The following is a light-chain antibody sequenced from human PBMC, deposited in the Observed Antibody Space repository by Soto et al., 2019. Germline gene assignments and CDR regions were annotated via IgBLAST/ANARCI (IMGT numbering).Light chain of an antibody. Sequence: EMVGTQYPATLSLSPGERATLSCRASQRVSSYLAWYQQKPGQAPRLLIYDASNRATGIPARFSGSGSGTDFTLTISSLEPEDFAVYYCQQRSNWPPITFGQGTRLEIK. CDR2: DAS. J-gene: IGKJ5*01. CDR1: QRVSSY. CDR3: QQRSNWPPIT. V-gene: IGKV3-11*01.